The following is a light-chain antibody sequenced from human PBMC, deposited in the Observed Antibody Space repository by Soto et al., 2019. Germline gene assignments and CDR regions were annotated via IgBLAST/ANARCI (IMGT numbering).Light chain of an antibody. J-gene: IGKJ4*01. CDR2: GAS. CDR1: ESFARTY. V-gene: IGKV3-20*01. CDR3: QQYGASPLT. Sequence: EIVLTQSPGTLSLSLGERATLSCRASESFARTYLAWYQQKPGQAPRLLIHGASSRATGIPDRFSGSNSGTDFTLTISRLEPEDSAVYYCQQYGASPLTFGGGTKVEIK.